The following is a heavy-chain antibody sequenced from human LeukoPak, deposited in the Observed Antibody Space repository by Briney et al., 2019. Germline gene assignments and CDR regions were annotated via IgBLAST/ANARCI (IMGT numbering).Heavy chain of an antibody. CDR1: GFTVSSNY. D-gene: IGHD3-22*01. CDR3: AKGGYYYDSSGYYYRTDELDY. V-gene: IGHV3-53*01. J-gene: IGHJ4*02. CDR2: IYSGGNT. Sequence: PGGSLRLSCAASGFTVSSNYMSWVRQAPGEGLEWVSVIYSGGNTYYADSVKGRFTISRDNSKNTLYLQMNNLRAEDTAVYYCAKGGYYYDSSGYYYRTDELDYWGQGTLVTVSS.